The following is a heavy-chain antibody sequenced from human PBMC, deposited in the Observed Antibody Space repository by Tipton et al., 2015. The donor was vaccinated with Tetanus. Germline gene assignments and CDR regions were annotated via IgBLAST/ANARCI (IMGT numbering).Heavy chain of an antibody. J-gene: IGHJ3*02. D-gene: IGHD2-15*01. Sequence: GSLRLSCAASGFTVSNSYMTWVRQAPGKGPEWVSSIFNYGGTYSADSVKGRFTISRDNSKNTLYLQMNSLRAEDTAVYYCGGFSFSDDLDIWGRGTMVTVSS. V-gene: IGHV3-53*01. CDR2: IFNYGGT. CDR3: GGFSFSDDLDI. CDR1: GFTVSNSY.